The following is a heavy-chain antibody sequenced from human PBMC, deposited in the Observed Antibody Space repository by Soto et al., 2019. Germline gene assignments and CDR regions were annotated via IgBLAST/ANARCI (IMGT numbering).Heavy chain of an antibody. D-gene: IGHD2-2*01. CDR2: INHSGST. CDR1: GGSFSGYY. V-gene: IGHV4-34*01. CDR3: ARARSWNFSDIVVVPAAYYFDY. Sequence: SETLSLTCAVYGGSFSGYYWSWIRQPPGKGLEWIGEINHSGSTNYNPSLKSRVTISVDTSKNQFSLKLSSVTAADTAVYYCARARSWNFSDIVVVPAAYYFDYWGQGTLVTVSS. J-gene: IGHJ4*02.